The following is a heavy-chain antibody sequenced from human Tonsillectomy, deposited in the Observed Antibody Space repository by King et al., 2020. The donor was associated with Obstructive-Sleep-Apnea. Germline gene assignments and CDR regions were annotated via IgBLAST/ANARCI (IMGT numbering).Heavy chain of an antibody. D-gene: IGHD6-19*01. V-gene: IGHV3-23*04. CDR2: ISGRGDNT. J-gene: IGHJ4*02. CDR1: GFTFSSEA. Sequence: VQLVESGGGLVQPGGSLRLSCAASGFTFSSEAMSWVRQAPGRGPEWVSGISGRGDNTYYPDSVRGRFTISRDNSKNTLYLQMNSLRAEDTAMYYCAKEIPVDSNFDYWGQGTLVTVSS. CDR3: AKEIPVDSNFDY.